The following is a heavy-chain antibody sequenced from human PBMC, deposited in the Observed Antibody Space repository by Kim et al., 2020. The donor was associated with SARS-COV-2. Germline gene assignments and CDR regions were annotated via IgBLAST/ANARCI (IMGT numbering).Heavy chain of an antibody. Sequence: DSVKVSCKASGYIFTSIAIHWVRQAPGQGLEWMGWLNTNTGTPTYARGFTGRFVFSLDTSVSTAYLQISSLRADDTAVYFCAARYSSSYFDLWGRGPLVT. CDR2: LNTNTGTP. CDR1: GYIFTSIA. J-gene: IGHJ2*01. CDR3: AARYSSSYFDL. D-gene: IGHD6-13*01. V-gene: IGHV7-4-1*02.